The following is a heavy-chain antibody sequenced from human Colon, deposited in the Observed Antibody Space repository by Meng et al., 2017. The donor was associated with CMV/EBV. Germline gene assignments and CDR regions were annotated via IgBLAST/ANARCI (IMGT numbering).Heavy chain of an antibody. CDR2: IKQDGSEK. CDR3: AREGSSSYFDY. CDR1: GFTSSSYW. J-gene: IGHJ4*02. Sequence: GESLKIFCAASGFTSSSYWMSWVRQAPGKGLEWVANIKQDGSEKYYVDSVKGRFTISRDNAKNSLYLQMNSLRAEDTAVYYCAREGSSSYFDYWGQGTLVTVSS. V-gene: IGHV3-7*01. D-gene: IGHD6-13*01.